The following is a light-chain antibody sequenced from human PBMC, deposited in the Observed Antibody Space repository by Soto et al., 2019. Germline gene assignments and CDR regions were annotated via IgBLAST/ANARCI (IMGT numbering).Light chain of an antibody. CDR3: SSHAGGGTYV. CDR1: SSDVGSYNL. J-gene: IGLJ1*01. CDR2: DVN. Sequence: QSALTQPASVSGSPGQSITISCTGSSSDVGSYNLVSWFQQHPGKAPNLIIYDVNKWPSGVSNRFSGSKSGNTASLTVSGLQAEDEADYFCSSHAGGGTYVFGTGTKLTVL. V-gene: IGLV2-23*02.